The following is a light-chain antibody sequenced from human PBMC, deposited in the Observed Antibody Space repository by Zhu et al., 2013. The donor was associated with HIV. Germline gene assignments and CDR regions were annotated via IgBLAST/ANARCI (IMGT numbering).Light chain of an antibody. CDR2: ASS. Sequence: DTQMTQSPSTLSASVGDRVTMTCRASQSVSTWVAWYQHKPGKAPKLLIYASSTLQTGVPSRFSGSGSGTEFTLTISSLQPEDFATYYCQQVNSYPITFGQGTRLEIK. CDR3: QQVNSYPIT. CDR1: QSVSTW. V-gene: IGKV1-5*01. J-gene: IGKJ5*01.